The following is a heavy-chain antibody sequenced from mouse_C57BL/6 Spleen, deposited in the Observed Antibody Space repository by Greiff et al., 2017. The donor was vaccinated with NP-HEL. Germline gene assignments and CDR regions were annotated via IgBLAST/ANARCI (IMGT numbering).Heavy chain of an antibody. Sequence: EVQLVESGGGLVQPGGSLSLSCAASGFTFTDYYMSWVRQPPGKALEWLGFIRNKANGYTTEYSASVKGRFTISRDNSQSILYLQMNALRAEDSATYYCARCENSNSAFAYWGQGTLVTVSA. D-gene: IGHD2-5*01. CDR3: ARCENSNSAFAY. CDR2: IRNKANGYTT. CDR1: GFTFTDYY. V-gene: IGHV7-3*01. J-gene: IGHJ3*01.